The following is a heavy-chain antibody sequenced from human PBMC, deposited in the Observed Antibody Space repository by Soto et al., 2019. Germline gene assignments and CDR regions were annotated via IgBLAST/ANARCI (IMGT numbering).Heavy chain of an antibody. V-gene: IGHV1-18*01. CDR2: ISAYNGNT. Sequence: VPLVQSGAEVKKPGASVKVSCKASGYTFTSYGISWVRQAPGQGLEWMGWISAYNGNTNYAQKLQGRVTMTTDTSTSTAYMELRSLRSDDTAVYYCARVRQWLVDYYYYYMDVWGKGTTVTVSS. CDR3: ARVRQWLVDYYYYYMDV. J-gene: IGHJ6*03. D-gene: IGHD6-19*01. CDR1: GYTFTSYG.